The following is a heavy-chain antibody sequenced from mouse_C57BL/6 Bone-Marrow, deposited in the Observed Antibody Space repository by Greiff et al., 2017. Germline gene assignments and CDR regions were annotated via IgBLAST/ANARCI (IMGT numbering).Heavy chain of an antibody. D-gene: IGHD2-1*01. Sequence: EVQLVESGGGLVKPGGSLKLSCAASGFTFSSYAMSWVRQTPEKRLEWVATISDGGSYTYYTDNVKGRFTISRDNAKNNLYLQMSHLKSEDTAMYYCARGYGNYWYFDVWGTGTTVTVSS. V-gene: IGHV5-4*01. J-gene: IGHJ1*03. CDR3: ARGYGNYWYFDV. CDR1: GFTFSSYA. CDR2: ISDGGSYT.